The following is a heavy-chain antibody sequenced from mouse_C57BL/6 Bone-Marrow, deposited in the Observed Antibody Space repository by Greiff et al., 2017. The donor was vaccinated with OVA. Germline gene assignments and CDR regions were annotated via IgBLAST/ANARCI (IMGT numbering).Heavy chain of an antibody. CDR2: IFPGSGST. V-gene: IGHV1-56*01. J-gene: IGHJ3*01. CDR1: GYTFTSHW. Sequence: VQLQQSGPELVRPGASVKISCKAPGYTFTSHWMQWVRQRPGQGLEWIGEIFPGSGSTYYNEKFKGKATLTVDTSSSTAYMQLSSLTSEDSAVYCCARGLLDPPWFAYWGQGTLVTVSA. CDR3: ARGLLDPPWFAY.